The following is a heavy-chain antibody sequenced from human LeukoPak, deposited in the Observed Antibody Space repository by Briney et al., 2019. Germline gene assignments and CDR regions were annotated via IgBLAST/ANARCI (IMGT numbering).Heavy chain of an antibody. Sequence: PSETLSLTCAVYGGSFSGYYWSWIRQPPGKGLEWIGYIYYSGSTNYNPALKSRVTISVDTSKNQFSLKLSSVTAADTAVYYCARDEGGSWYRDGPDAFDIWGQGTMVTVSS. V-gene: IGHV4-59*01. CDR2: IYYSGST. CDR1: GGSFSGYY. D-gene: IGHD6-13*01. CDR3: ARDEGGSWYRDGPDAFDI. J-gene: IGHJ3*02.